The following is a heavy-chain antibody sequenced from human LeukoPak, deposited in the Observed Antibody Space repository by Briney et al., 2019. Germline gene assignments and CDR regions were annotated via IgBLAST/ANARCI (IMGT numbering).Heavy chain of an antibody. Sequence: ASVKVSCKASGGTFSSYAISWVRQAPGQGLEWMGWISAYNGNTSYAQKLQGRVTMTTDTSTSTAYMELRSLRSDDTAVYYCARDRGSYYGSSWFDPWGQGTLVTVSS. CDR2: ISAYNGNT. J-gene: IGHJ5*02. D-gene: IGHD1-26*01. CDR3: ARDRGSYYGSSWFDP. CDR1: GGTFSSYA. V-gene: IGHV1-18*01.